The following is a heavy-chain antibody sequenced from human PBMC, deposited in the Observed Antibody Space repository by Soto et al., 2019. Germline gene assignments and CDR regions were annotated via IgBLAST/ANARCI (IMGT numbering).Heavy chain of an antibody. CDR1: GDFISSGGYY. D-gene: IGHD3-22*01. CDR2: IYSSGTT. CDR3: ARTDSSGYYFVY. V-gene: IGHV4-31*03. J-gene: IGHJ4*02. Sequence: QVQLQESGPGLVKPSQTLSLTCTVSGDFISSGGYYWSWIRQLPGKGLEWIGYIYSSGTTYYNPSLKSRITISVDTSNNQFSLNLSSVTAADTAVYYCARTDSSGYYFVYWGQGTLVTVFS.